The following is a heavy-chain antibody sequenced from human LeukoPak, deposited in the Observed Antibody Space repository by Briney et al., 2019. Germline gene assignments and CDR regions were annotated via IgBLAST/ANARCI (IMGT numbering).Heavy chain of an antibody. CDR2: ISGSGGST. D-gene: IGHD3-16*02. CDR1: GFTFSSYA. Sequence: GGSLRLSCAASGFTFSSYAMSWVRQAPGKGLEWASAISGSGGSTYYADSVKGRFTISRDNSKNTLYLQMNSLRAEDTAVYYCAKARLSVLDAFDIWGQGIMVTVSS. J-gene: IGHJ3*02. V-gene: IGHV3-23*01. CDR3: AKARLSVLDAFDI.